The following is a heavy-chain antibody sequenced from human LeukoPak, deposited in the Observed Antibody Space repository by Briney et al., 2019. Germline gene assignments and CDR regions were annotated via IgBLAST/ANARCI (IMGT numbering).Heavy chain of an antibody. CDR1: GGSISSSSYY. Sequence: PSETLSLTCTVSGGSISSSSYYRGWIRQPPGKGLEWVSSISSSSSYIHYADSVKGRFTISRDNAKNSLYLQMNSLRAEDTAVYYCASSTHSGNYYDRADYFDYWGQGTLVTVSS. V-gene: IGHV3-21*01. J-gene: IGHJ4*02. CDR3: ASSTHSGNYYDRADYFDY. CDR2: ISSSSSYI. D-gene: IGHD3-22*01.